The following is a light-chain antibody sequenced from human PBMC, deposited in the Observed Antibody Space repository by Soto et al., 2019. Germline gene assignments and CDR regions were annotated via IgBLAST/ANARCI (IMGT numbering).Light chain of an antibody. J-gene: IGKJ3*01. Sequence: EIVLTQSPGTLSLSPGERATLSCRASQSVSSNYLAWYQQRPGQAPRLLIYGASSRATGIPDRFSGSGSGTDFILTITSLEPEDFEVYYCQQYGTSPVTFGPGTKLDIK. CDR3: QQYGTSPVT. V-gene: IGKV3-20*01. CDR1: QSVSSNY. CDR2: GAS.